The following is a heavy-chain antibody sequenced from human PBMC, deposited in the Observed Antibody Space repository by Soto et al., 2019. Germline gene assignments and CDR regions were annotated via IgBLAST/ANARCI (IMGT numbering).Heavy chain of an antibody. D-gene: IGHD2-15*01. V-gene: IGHV3-9*01. Sequence: EVQLVESGGGLVQPGRSLRLSCAASGFTFDDYAMHWFRRVPGKGLELVSSISWNSNIIVYADSVKGRFTISRDNAKNSLYLQMNSLRPEDTALYYCAKGGPDGFCSGGRCYFDYWGQGTLVTVSS. CDR2: ISWNSNII. CDR3: AKGGPDGFCSGGRCYFDY. J-gene: IGHJ4*02. CDR1: GFTFDDYA.